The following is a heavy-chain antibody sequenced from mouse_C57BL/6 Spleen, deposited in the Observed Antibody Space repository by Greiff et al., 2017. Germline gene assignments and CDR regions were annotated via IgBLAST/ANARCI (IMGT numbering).Heavy chain of an antibody. D-gene: IGHD1-1*01. CDR2: IDPSDSYT. Sequence: QVQLQQPGAELVKPGASVKLSCKASGYTFTSYWMQWVKQRPGQGLEWIGEIDPSDSYTNYTQKFKGKATLTVDTSSITAYMQLSSLTSEDSAVYYCARGGSRFYYAMDYWGQGTSVTVSS. CDR1: GYTFTSYW. J-gene: IGHJ4*01. V-gene: IGHV1-50*01. CDR3: ARGGSRFYYAMDY.